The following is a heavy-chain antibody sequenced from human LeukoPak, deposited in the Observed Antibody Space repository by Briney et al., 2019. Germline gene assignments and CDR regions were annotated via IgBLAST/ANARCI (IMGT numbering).Heavy chain of an antibody. V-gene: IGHV7-4-1*02. CDR1: GYTFTSYA. CDR2: INTNTGNP. J-gene: IGHJ4*02. CDR3: AREPDYYDSSGYYFVFDY. D-gene: IGHD3-22*01. Sequence: ASVKVSCKASGYTFTSYAMNWVRQAPGQGLEWMGWINTNTGNPTYAQGFTGRFVFSLDTSVSTAYLQISSLKAEDTAVYYCAREPDYYDSSGYYFVFDYWGQGTLVTVSS.